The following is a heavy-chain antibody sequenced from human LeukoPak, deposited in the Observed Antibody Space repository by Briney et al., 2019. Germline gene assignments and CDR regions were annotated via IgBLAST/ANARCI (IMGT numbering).Heavy chain of an antibody. Sequence: SETLSLTCAVYGGSFSGYYWSWIRQPPGKGLEWIGEINHSGSTNYNPSLKSRVTISVDTYKNQFSLKLSSVTAADTAVYYCARGPRGYSYGYPLDYWGQGTLVTVSS. CDR1: GGSFSGYY. CDR2: INHSGST. CDR3: ARGPRGYSYGYPLDY. D-gene: IGHD5-18*01. V-gene: IGHV4-34*01. J-gene: IGHJ4*02.